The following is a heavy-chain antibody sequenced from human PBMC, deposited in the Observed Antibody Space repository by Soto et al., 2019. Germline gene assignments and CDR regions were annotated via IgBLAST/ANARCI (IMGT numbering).Heavy chain of an antibody. CDR1: GLTFGGYA. V-gene: IGHV3-23*01. D-gene: IGHD1-26*01. CDR3: ARRGSGSYYDY. CDR2: ISGSGGRK. J-gene: IGHJ4*02. Sequence: EVQLLESGGGWVRPGGSLRLSCAAFGLTFGGYAMGWVRQAPVKGLEWVSAISGSGGRKYYADSLKGRFTISRDNSKNTLYLQMNSLRAEDTAVYYCARRGSGSYYDYWGQGTLVTISS.